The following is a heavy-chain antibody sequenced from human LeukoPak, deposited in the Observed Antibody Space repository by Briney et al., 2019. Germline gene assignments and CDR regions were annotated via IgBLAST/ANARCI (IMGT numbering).Heavy chain of an antibody. Sequence: GGSLRLSCAASGFTFTDFYMNWVRQAPGKGLEWVSWTSPTSSYMYYADSVKGRFTISRDNAKNSLYLQMNSLRAEDTDLYYCVGDGDGGNSWFDTWGQGTLVTVSS. J-gene: IGHJ5*02. V-gene: IGHV3-21*04. CDR2: TSPTSSYM. CDR1: GFTFTDFY. D-gene: IGHD4-23*01. CDR3: VGDGDGGNSWFDT.